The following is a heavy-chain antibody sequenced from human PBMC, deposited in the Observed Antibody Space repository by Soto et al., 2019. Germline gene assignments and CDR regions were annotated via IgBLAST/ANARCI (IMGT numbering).Heavy chain of an antibody. Sequence: GGSLRLSCAASGFTFSSHWMHWVRQAPGKGLVWVSRINSDGTGTSYADSVKGRFTTSRDNAKNTLYLQMNSLRAEDTAVYYCPCPGGGGSLFFDLGGGGPLATAS. CDR3: PCPGGGGSLFFDL. CDR2: INSDGTGT. D-gene: IGHD3-16*01. J-gene: IGHJ4*02. CDR1: GFTFSSHW. V-gene: IGHV3-74*01.